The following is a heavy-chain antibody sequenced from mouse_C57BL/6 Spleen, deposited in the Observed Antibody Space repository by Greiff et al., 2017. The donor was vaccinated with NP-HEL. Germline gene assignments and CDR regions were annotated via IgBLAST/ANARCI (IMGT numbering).Heavy chain of an antibody. CDR1: GYTFTSYW. J-gene: IGHJ2*01. Sequence: VQLQQPGAELVKPGASVKLSCKASGYTFTSYWMHWVKQRPGRGLEWIGRIDPNSGGTKYNEKFKSKATLTVDKPSSTAYMQLSSLTSEDSAVYYCAREEGIYYGYDGVYFDYWGQGTTLTVSS. CDR2: IDPNSGGT. V-gene: IGHV1-72*01. D-gene: IGHD2-2*01. CDR3: AREEGIYYGYDGVYFDY.